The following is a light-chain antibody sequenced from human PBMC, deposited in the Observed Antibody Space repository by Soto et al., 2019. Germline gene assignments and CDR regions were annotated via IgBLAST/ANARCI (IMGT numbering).Light chain of an antibody. CDR1: SSNIGNNP. CDR2: NNN. Sequence: QLVLTQPPSASGTPGQRVTISCSGSSSNIGNNPVNWYQQLPGTAPKLLIYNNNQRPSGVPDRFSGSKSDTSASLAISGLQSEDEADYYCAAWDGSLNEVVFGGGTKLTVL. J-gene: IGLJ2*01. CDR3: AAWDGSLNEVV. V-gene: IGLV1-44*01.